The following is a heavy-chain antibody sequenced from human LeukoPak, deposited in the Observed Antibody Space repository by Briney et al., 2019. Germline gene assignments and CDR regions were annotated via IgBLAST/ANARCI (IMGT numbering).Heavy chain of an antibody. V-gene: IGHV3-74*01. CDR2: INTDGSTT. CDR3: ARGVSGGFDY. Sequence: GGSLRLSCAASGFTFSRYWMNCVRQAPGKGLVWVSRINTDGSTTSYADSVRGRFTISRDNAKNTLYVQMSSLRVEDTAVYYCARGVSGGFDYGGQGTLVTVSS. CDR1: GFTFSRYW. D-gene: IGHD6-13*01. J-gene: IGHJ4*02.